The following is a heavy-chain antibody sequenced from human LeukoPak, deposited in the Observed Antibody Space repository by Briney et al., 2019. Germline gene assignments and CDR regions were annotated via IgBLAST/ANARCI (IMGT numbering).Heavy chain of an antibody. CDR2: IYYSGSA. CDR3: ARRAGVGYSDY. Sequence: SETLSLTCTVSGGSISSGSYYWGWIRQPPGKGLEWIGTIYYSGSAYYNPPLKSRATLSIDTSTNQFSLKLSSVTAADTAVYFCARRAGVGYSDYWGQGTLVTVSS. CDR1: GGSISSGSYY. V-gene: IGHV4-39*01. J-gene: IGHJ4*02. D-gene: IGHD5-24*01.